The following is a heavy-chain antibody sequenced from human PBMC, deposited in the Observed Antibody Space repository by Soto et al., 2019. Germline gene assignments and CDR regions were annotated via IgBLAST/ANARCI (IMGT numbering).Heavy chain of an antibody. J-gene: IGHJ4*02. D-gene: IGHD3-16*01. Sequence: SETLSLTCTVSGNSITSYSYYWGWIRQSPGKVLEWIGTMHYSGSTSYNPSLKSRVTITIDSSSNQLFLQLSSVTAADTAVYYCARALGEHSETWFVGFDYWGQGSQVTVYS. CDR3: ARALGEHSETWFVGFDY. CDR1: GNSITSYSYY. V-gene: IGHV4-39*01. CDR2: MHYSGST.